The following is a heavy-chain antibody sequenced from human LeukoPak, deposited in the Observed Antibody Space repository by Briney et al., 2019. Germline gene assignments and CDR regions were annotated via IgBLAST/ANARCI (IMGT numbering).Heavy chain of an antibody. J-gene: IGHJ4*02. CDR2: ISSSSTFI. V-gene: IGHV3-21*01. Sequence: GGSLRLSCAASGFTFSSYSVNWVRQAPGKGLEWVSSISSSSTFIYYADSVKGRFTISRDNAKNSLYLQMNSLRAEDTAVYYCARAYSSHTDYWGQGTLVTVSS. CDR1: GFTFSSYS. D-gene: IGHD6-13*01. CDR3: ARAYSSHTDY.